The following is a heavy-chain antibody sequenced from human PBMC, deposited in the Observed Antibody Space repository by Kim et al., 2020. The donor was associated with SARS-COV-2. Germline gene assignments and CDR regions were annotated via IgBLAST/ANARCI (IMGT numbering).Heavy chain of an antibody. V-gene: IGHV3-23*01. CDR3: ATHYFGSGSYYNAMDY. J-gene: IGHJ4*02. D-gene: IGHD3-10*01. Sequence: DSMKGRFTTSGDTSKDTLYLQINSLRAGDTAIYYCATHYFGSGSYYNAMDYWGQGTLVTVSS.